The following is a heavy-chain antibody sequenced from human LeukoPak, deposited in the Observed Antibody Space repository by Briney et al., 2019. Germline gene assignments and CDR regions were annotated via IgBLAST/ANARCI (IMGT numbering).Heavy chain of an antibody. D-gene: IGHD5-18*01. CDR3: VRDLPQTGYSYAY. V-gene: IGHV3-74*01. CDR1: GFTFKNYW. J-gene: IGHJ4*02. CDR2: IDHDGSGT. Sequence: GGSLRLFCAASGFTFKNYWMHWVRQAPGTGLVWVSRIDHDGSGTSYADSVKGRFTVSRDNAKSTLYLQMNTLRAEDTAVYYCVRDLPQTGYSYAYGGQGTLVTVSS.